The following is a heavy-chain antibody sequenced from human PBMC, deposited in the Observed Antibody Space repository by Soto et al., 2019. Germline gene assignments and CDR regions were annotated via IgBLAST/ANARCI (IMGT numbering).Heavy chain of an antibody. CDR2: ISHDGSEN. CDR3: AKDWGSGGWINWFAS. D-gene: IGHD6-19*01. J-gene: IGHJ5*01. V-gene: IGHV3-30*18. CDR1: GFTLSSIG. Sequence: QVQLVESGGGVVQPGGSLRLSCAASGFTLSSIGMHWVRQAPGKGLEWVSMISHDGSENHYGDPVKGRFTISRDSSKNTLYLHMTSLRAEDTAMYYCAKDWGSGGWINWFASWGQGTLVTVSS.